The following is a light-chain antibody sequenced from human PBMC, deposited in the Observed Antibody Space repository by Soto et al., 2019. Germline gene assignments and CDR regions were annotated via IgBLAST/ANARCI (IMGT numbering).Light chain of an antibody. V-gene: IGKV1-5*03. CDR1: QSIDSW. Sequence: DIQMTQSPSTMSASVGDSVPITCRASQSIDSWLAWYQQKQGKAPKFLMYKASNLESGVPSRFSGSGSETELTLTISSLQPDDFEIYYCQHYKSYPWTFGQGTKVDIK. J-gene: IGKJ1*01. CDR2: KAS. CDR3: QHYKSYPWT.